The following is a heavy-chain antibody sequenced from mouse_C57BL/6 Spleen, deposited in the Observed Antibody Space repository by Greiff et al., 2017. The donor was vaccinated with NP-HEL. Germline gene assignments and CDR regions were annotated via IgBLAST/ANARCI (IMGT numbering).Heavy chain of an antibody. J-gene: IGHJ2*01. CDR1: GFTFSDYG. V-gene: IGHV5-17*01. CDR3: ARGITTVVYFDY. Sequence: EVQLVESGGGLVKPGGSLKLSCAASGFTFSDYGMHWVRQAPEKGLEWVAYISSGSSTIYYADTVKGLFTISRDNAKNTLCLQMTRLRSEDTARYYCARGITTVVYFDYWGQGTTLTVSA. CDR2: ISSGSSTI. D-gene: IGHD1-1*01.